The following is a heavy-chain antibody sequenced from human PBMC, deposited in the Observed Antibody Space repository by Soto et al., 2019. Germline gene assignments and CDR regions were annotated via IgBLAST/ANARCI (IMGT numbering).Heavy chain of an antibody. CDR2: IRSKAISYAT. Sequence: EVQLVESGGGWVQPGGSLKLSCAASGFTFSGSAMHWVRQASGKGLAWVGRIRSKAISYATAYAAPAKGRFTISRDDSKNTAYLQMNGQKTDEPAVYCCTRQVVRAAVHYYYFCYRDVWGKGTTVTLSS. J-gene: IGHJ6*03. V-gene: IGHV3-73*01. CDR3: TRQVVRAAVHYYYFCYRDV. CDR1: GFTFSGSA. D-gene: IGHD2-2*02.